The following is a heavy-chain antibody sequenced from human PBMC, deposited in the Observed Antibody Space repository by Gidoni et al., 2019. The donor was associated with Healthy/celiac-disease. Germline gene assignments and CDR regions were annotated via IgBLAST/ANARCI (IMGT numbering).Heavy chain of an antibody. CDR1: GFPCSTSGVG. Sequence: QITLKVSGLTLVKPTQTLTLTCTFLGFPCSTSGVGVGWSRQPPGKALEWLALIYWDDDKRYSPSPKSRLTITKDTSKNQVVLTMTNMDPVDTATYYCAQAKWELEDWYFDLWGRGTLVTVSS. J-gene: IGHJ2*01. CDR2: IYWDDDK. V-gene: IGHV2-5*02. CDR3: AQAKWELEDWYFDL. D-gene: IGHD1-26*01.